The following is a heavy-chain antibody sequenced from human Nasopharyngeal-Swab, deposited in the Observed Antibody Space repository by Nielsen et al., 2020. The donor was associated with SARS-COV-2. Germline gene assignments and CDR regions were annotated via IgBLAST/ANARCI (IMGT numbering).Heavy chain of an antibody. CDR1: GFTVSINY. J-gene: IGHJ4*02. CDR3: ARDMWIQLWPPSFDY. D-gene: IGHD5-18*01. Sequence: GESLKISCAASGFTVSINYMSWVRQAPGKGLEWVSVIYAGGDTYYVDSVKGRFTISRDNAKNSLYLQMNSLRAEDTAVYYCARDMWIQLWPPSFDYWGQGTLVTVSS. CDR2: IYAGGDT. V-gene: IGHV3-53*01.